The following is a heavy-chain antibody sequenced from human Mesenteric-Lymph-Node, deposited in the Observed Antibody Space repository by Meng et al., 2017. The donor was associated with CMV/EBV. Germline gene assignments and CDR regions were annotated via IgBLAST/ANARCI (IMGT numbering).Heavy chain of an antibody. CDR1: GFTLSNYW. D-gene: IGHD1-26*01. Sequence: GESLKISCAASGFTLSNYWMYWVRQAPGKGLVWVSHINSDGSTINYADSVKGRFTISRDNAKNSLYLQLNSLRPEDTAVYYCTKGWELLDYWGQGTLVTVSS. CDR3: TKGWELLDY. CDR2: INSDGSTI. J-gene: IGHJ4*02. V-gene: IGHV3-74*01.